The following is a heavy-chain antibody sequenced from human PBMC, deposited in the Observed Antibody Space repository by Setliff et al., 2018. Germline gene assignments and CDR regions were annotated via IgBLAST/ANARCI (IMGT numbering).Heavy chain of an antibody. CDR1: GGSFTPYY. CDR3: ARGGTFRYFDY. V-gene: IGHV4-59*01. Sequence: SETLSLTCTVSGGSFTPYYWSWIRQPPGKGLEWIGYVHYSGTAYYNPSLKSRVTVIVDTSKNQFSLRLSSVTAADTAVYYCARGGTFRYFDYWGQGTPVTVSS. D-gene: IGHD5-12*01. J-gene: IGHJ4*02. CDR2: VHYSGTA.